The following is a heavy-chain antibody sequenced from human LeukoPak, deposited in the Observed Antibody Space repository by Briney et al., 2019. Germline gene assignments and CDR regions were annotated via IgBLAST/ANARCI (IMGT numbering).Heavy chain of an antibody. D-gene: IGHD6-19*01. CDR1: GFTFSSYS. V-gene: IGHV3-21*01. J-gene: IGHJ6*02. CDR3: ARRQWLSEYYYYYGMDV. Sequence: PGGSLRLSCAASGFTFSSYSMNWVRQAPGEGLEWVSSISSSSSYIYYADSVKGRFTISRDNAKNSLYLQMNSLRAEDTAVYYCARRQWLSEYYYYYGMDVWGQGTTVTVSS. CDR2: ISSSSSYI.